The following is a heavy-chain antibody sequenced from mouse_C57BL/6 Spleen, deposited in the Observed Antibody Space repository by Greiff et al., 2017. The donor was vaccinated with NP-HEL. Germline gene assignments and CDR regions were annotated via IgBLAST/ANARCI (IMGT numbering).Heavy chain of an antibody. D-gene: IGHD1-1*01. Sequence: EVHLVESGGGLVKPGGSLKLSCAASGFTFSSYAMSWVRQTPEKRLEWVATISDGGSYTYYPDNVKGRFTISRDNAKNNLYLQMSHLKSEDTAMYYCARVDYYGSSYLDYWGQGTTLTVSS. V-gene: IGHV5-4*01. CDR3: ARVDYYGSSYLDY. J-gene: IGHJ2*01. CDR2: ISDGGSYT. CDR1: GFTFSSYA.